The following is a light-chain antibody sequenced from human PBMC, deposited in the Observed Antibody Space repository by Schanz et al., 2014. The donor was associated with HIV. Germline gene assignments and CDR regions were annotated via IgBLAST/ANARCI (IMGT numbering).Light chain of an antibody. CDR1: QSVSWF. CDR2: AAS. V-gene: IGKV1-39*01. J-gene: IGKJ3*01. Sequence: DIQMTQSPSSLSASVGDRVTITCRASQSVSWFLNWYQQKPGKPPKLLIYAASSLQGGVPSRFSGSGSGTDFTLTISSLQPEDFATYYCQQSYSTPFTFGPGTKVDIK. CDR3: QQSYSTPFT.